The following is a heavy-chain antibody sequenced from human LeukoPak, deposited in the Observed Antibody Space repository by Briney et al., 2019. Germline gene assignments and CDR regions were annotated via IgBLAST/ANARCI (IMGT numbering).Heavy chain of an antibody. CDR2: INHSGST. CDR3: ARASRIVVVIASYDY. J-gene: IGHJ4*02. CDR1: GGSFSGYY. V-gene: IGHV4-34*01. D-gene: IGHD2-21*01. Sequence: PSETLSLTXAVYGGSFSGYYWSWIRQSPGKGLEWIGEINHSGSTNYNPSLKSRVTISVDTSKNQFSLKLSSVTAADTAVYYCARASRIVVVIASYDYWGQGTLVTVSS.